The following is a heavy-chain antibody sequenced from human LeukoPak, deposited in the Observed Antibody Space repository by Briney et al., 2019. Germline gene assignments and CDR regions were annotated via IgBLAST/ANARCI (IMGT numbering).Heavy chain of an antibody. Sequence: GGSLRLSCAASGFTVSSNHMNWVRQAPGKGLEWVSVIYSGGSTYYADSVKGRFTISRDNSKNTPYLQMNSLRAEDTAVYYCAKSSYYDASGYYREYYFDYWGQGTLVTVSS. D-gene: IGHD3-22*01. CDR1: GFTVSSNH. J-gene: IGHJ4*02. V-gene: IGHV3-53*01. CDR3: AKSSYYDASGYYREYYFDY. CDR2: IYSGGST.